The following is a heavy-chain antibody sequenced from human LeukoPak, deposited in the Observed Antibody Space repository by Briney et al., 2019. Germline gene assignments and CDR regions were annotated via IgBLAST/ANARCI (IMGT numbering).Heavy chain of an antibody. V-gene: IGHV1-18*01. CDR2: ISAYDGNT. Sequence: ASVKVSCKASGYTFTTYGISWVRQAPGQGLEWMGWISAYDGNTNYAQKFQGRVTMTTDTSTSTAYMELRSLRSDDTAVYYCARDWSSVDFYYMDVWGKGTTVTVSS. CDR1: GYTFTTYG. J-gene: IGHJ6*03. CDR3: ARDWSSVDFYYMDV.